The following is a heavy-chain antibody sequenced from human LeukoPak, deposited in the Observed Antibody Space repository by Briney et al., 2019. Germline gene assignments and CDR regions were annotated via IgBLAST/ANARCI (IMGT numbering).Heavy chain of an antibody. D-gene: IGHD5-18*01. Sequence: GASVKVSCKASGYTFTSYYMHWVRQAPGQGLEWMGIINPSGGSTSYAQKFQGRVTMTRDTSTSTVYMELSSLRSEDTAVYYCARESERGYSYGYALDYRGQGTLVTVSS. J-gene: IGHJ4*02. CDR3: ARESERGYSYGYALDY. V-gene: IGHV1-46*01. CDR2: INPSGGST. CDR1: GYTFTSYY.